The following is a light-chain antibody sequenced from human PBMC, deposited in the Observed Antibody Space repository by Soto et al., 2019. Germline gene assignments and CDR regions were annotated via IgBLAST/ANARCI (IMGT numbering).Light chain of an antibody. CDR2: HAS. V-gene: IGKV1-5*01. Sequence: DIQMTQSPSTVSASVGDRVTITCRASQSISSWLAWYQQKPGKAPKVLIYHASNLQSGVPSRFSGSGSGTEFTLTISSLQPDDFATYYCQQYNSYSFGQGTKVDI. CDR3: QQYNSYS. CDR1: QSISSW. J-gene: IGKJ1*01.